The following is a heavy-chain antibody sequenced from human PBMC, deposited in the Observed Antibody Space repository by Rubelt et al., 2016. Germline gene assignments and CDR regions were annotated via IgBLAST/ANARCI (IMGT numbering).Heavy chain of an antibody. CDR3: ARHAFIVTTGSFWDF. Sequence: QVHLQESGPGLVKSSETLSLTCPVSGGSISGSRYYWTWIRQPPGKGLERIGSIYYSGSTYSQPSLTSRVNITVETSKNQLSLKLSSVTAADTAMYYCARHAFIVTTGSFWDFWGQGTLVTVSS. V-gene: IGHV4-39*01. CDR1: GGSISGSRYY. J-gene: IGHJ4*02. D-gene: IGHD4-17*01. CDR2: IYYSGST.